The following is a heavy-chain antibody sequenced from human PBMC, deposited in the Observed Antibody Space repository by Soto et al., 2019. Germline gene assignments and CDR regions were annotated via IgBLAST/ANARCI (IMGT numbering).Heavy chain of an antibody. CDR1: GGSFSGYY. Sequence: QVQLQQWGAGLLKPSETLSLTCAVYGGSFSGYYWSWIRQPPGKGLEWIGEINHSGSTNYNPSLKSRVTISVDTSKNQFSLKLSSVTAADTAVYYCARVLSSRVVAASRNWFDPWGQGTLVTVSS. CDR3: ARVLSSRVVAASRNWFDP. D-gene: IGHD2-15*01. J-gene: IGHJ5*02. V-gene: IGHV4-34*01. CDR2: INHSGST.